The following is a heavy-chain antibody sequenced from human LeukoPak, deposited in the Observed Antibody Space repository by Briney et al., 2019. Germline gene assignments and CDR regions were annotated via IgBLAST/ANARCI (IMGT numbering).Heavy chain of an antibody. V-gene: IGHV3-30*02. D-gene: IGHD1-26*01. J-gene: IGHJ1*01. CDR2: IRYDGSNK. CDR1: GFTFSNAW. CDR3: ARDHSGNYYSGWFQH. Sequence: GGSLRLSCAASGFTFSNAWMSWVRQAPGKGLEWVAFIRYDGSNKNYADSVKGRFTISRDNSKNTLYLQMNSLRAEDTAVYYCARDHSGNYYSGWFQHWGQGTLVTVSS.